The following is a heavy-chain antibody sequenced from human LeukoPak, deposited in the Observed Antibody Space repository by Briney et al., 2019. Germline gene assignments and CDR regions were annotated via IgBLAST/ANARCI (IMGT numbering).Heavy chain of an antibody. J-gene: IGHJ6*02. D-gene: IGHD3-10*01. Sequence: GASVKVSCKASGYTFTSYGISWVRQAPGQGLEWMGWISAYNGNTNYAQKLQGRVTMTTDTSTSTAYVELRSLRSDDTAVYYCARGRGITMVRGVMFYYGMDVWGQGTTVTVSS. CDR3: ARGRGITMVRGVMFYYGMDV. CDR1: GYTFTSYG. V-gene: IGHV1-18*01. CDR2: ISAYNGNT.